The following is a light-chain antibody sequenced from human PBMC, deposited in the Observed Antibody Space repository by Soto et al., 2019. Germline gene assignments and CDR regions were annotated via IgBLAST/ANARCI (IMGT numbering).Light chain of an antibody. CDR1: QSVISSY. V-gene: IGKV3-20*01. CDR2: GAS. CDR3: QQYGSSPFT. J-gene: IGKJ3*01. Sequence: EIVLTQSPGTLSLSPGERATLSCRASQSVISSYVAWYQQKPSQAPRLLIYGASSRATGIPDRFSGSGSGTDFTLTVSRLEPEDFAVYYCQQYGSSPFTFGPGTKVEIK.